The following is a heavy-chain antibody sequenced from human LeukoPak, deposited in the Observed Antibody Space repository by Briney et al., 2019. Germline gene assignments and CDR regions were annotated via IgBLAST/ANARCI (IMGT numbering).Heavy chain of an antibody. CDR2: IRHSGTT. D-gene: IGHD2/OR15-2a*01. V-gene: IGHV4-61*03. CDR1: GDSIDSINTYY. J-gene: IGHJ4*02. CDR3: ARTPPERCPGSTCYPYFDY. Sequence: SETLSLTCSVSGDSIDSINTYYWSWIRQSPDKGLEWIGFIRHSGTTNYNPSFRSRVTMSVDTSKNHFSLKLTSVTAADTAVYSCARTPPERCPGSTCYPYFDYWGQGTLVTVSS.